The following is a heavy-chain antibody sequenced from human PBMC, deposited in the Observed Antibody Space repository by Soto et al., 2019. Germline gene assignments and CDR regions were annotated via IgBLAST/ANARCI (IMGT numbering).Heavy chain of an antibody. CDR2: ISSYNGDT. J-gene: IGHJ6*02. CDR1: GYTFTRSG. V-gene: IGHV1-18*01. CDR3: AREDVSAYYCDGMDV. Sequence: ASVKVSCKASGYTFTRSGISWVRQAPGQGPEWMGWISSYNGDTNYAQTFQGRVTMTTDTSTSTAYMELRSLRSDDTAVYYCAREDVSAYYCDGMDVWGQGTPVTVSS.